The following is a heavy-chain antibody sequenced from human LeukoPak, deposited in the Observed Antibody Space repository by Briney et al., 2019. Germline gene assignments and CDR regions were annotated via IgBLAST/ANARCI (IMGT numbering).Heavy chain of an antibody. CDR1: GFTFSNYW. Sequence: GGSLRLSCAASGFTFSNYWMSWVRQVPGKGLEWVANIEEDGSAKYYVDSVKGRFTISRDNAKNSLYLQMNSLRAEDTAVYYCTRDRVITIFGVASSWGQGTLVTVSS. V-gene: IGHV3-7*01. J-gene: IGHJ4*02. CDR2: IEEDGSAK. D-gene: IGHD3-3*01. CDR3: TRDRVITIFGVASS.